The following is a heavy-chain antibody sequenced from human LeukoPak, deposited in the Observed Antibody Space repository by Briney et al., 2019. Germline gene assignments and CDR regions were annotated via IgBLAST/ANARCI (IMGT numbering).Heavy chain of an antibody. CDR2: ISSSSSYI. D-gene: IGHD3-10*01. J-gene: IGHJ6*02. V-gene: IGHV3-21*01. CDR1: GFTFSTYS. CDR3: ARVRLINYYGSWSLHYYYGMDV. Sequence: GGSLRLSCAASGFTFSTYSMNWVRQAPWKGLEWVSTISSSSSYIYYADSVKGRFTISRDTAKNSLYLQMNSLRAEDTAVYYCARVRLINYYGSWSLHYYYGMDVWGQGTTVTVSS.